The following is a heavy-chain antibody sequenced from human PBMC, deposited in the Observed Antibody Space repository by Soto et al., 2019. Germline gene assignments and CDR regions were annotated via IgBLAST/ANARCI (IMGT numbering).Heavy chain of an antibody. Sequence: PGGSLRLSCAASGFTFINYGMHWVRQAPGKGLEWVAVIWYDGSNKYHADSVKGRFTISRDNSKNTLYLQMNSLRAEDTAVYYCAGKYFDSSGFYWDAFDIWGQGTMVTVS. CDR3: AGKYFDSSGFYWDAFDI. D-gene: IGHD3-22*01. CDR1: GFTFINYG. J-gene: IGHJ3*02. CDR2: IWYDGSNK. V-gene: IGHV3-33*01.